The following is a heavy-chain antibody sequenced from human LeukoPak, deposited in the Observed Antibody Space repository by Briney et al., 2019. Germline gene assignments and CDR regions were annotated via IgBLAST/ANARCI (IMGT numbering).Heavy chain of an antibody. CDR3: AADNGYCSSTSCLLPIDY. V-gene: IGHV4-34*01. CDR1: GGSSSGYY. Sequence: SETLSLTCAVYGGSSSGYYWSWIRQPPGKGLEWIGEINHSGSTNYNPSLKSRVTISVDTSKNQFSLKLSSVTAADTAVYYCAADNGYCSSTSCLLPIDYWGQGTLVTVSS. CDR2: INHSGST. J-gene: IGHJ4*02. D-gene: IGHD2-2*03.